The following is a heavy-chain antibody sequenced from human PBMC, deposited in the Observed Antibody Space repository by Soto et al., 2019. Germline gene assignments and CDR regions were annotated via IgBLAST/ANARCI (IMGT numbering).Heavy chain of an antibody. CDR1: GFTFSSYA. D-gene: IGHD3-9*01. J-gene: IGHJ3*02. V-gene: IGHV3-64*01. CDR3: ARASSLRYFDWLFHAFDI. Sequence: GGSLRLSCAASGFTFSSYAMHWVRQAPGKGLEYVSAISSNGGSTYYANSVKGRFTISRDNSKNTLYLQMGSLRAEDMAVYYCARASSLRYFDWLFHAFDIWGQGTMVTVSS. CDR2: ISSNGGST.